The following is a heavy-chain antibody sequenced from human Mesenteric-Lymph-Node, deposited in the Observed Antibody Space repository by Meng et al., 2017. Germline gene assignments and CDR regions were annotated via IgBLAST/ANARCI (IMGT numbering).Heavy chain of an antibody. CDR3: ARDLGGWEPPTQTDY. V-gene: IGHV3-33*08. Sequence: GESLKISCAASGFTFRNYGMHWVRQAPGKGLEWVAVIYYDGSNKYYRDSVKGRFTISRDNSKNTLYLQMNSLRAEDTAVYYCARDLGGWEPPTQTDYWGQGTLVTVSS. CDR1: GFTFRNYG. D-gene: IGHD1-26*01. J-gene: IGHJ4*02. CDR2: IYYDGSNK.